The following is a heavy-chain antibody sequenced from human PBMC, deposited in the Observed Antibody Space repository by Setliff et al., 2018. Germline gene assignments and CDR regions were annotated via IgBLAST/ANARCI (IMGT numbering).Heavy chain of an antibody. V-gene: IGHV3-48*01. CDR2: ITGSSVTI. D-gene: IGHD1-26*01. Sequence: GGSLRLSCAASGFTFSTYSMYWVRQAPGKGLEWISYITGSSVTIYYADSVKGRFTISRDNAKNSLYLQMNSLRAEDTAVYYCARKSQVGSDVFDIWGQGTMVTVSS. CDR3: ARKSQVGSDVFDI. CDR1: GFTFSTYS. J-gene: IGHJ3*02.